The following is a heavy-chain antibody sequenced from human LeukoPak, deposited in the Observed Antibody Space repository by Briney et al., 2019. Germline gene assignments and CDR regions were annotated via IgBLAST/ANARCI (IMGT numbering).Heavy chain of an antibody. D-gene: IGHD3-16*02. Sequence: GGSLRLSCAASGFTFSSYWMHWVRQAPGKGLVWVSRINSDGSSTSYADSVKGRFTISRDNAKNTLYLQMNSLRAEDTAVYYCASPRYDYVWESYLDYWGQGTLVTVSS. CDR3: ASPRYDYVWESYLDY. CDR1: GFTFSSYW. V-gene: IGHV3-74*01. CDR2: INSDGSST. J-gene: IGHJ4*02.